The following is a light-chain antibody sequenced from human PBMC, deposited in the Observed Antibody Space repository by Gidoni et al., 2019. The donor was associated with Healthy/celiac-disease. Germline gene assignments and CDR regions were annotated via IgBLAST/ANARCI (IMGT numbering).Light chain of an antibody. CDR1: QSVSSSY. CDR2: GAS. CDR3: QQYGSSPGT. J-gene: IGKJ2*01. V-gene: IGKV3-20*01. Sequence: LVLSHSPGTLSLSPGERATLSCRASQSVSSSYLAWYQQKPGQAPRLLIYGASSRATGIPDRFSGSGSGTDFTITISRLEPEDFAVYYCQQYGSSPGTFGQGTKLEIK.